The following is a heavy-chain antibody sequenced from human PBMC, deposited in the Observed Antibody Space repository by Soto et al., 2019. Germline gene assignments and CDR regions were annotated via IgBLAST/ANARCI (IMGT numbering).Heavy chain of an antibody. Sequence: QIQLEQSRPELRKPGASVKVSCKASGYIFSNFGISWVRQAPGQGLEWMGWISGYNDNTNYAQKLQARLRMTTDISTGTAYMELTTLRSEDTAVYYCAKDASSWFYYFYGMDVWGQGTTVTVSS. D-gene: IGHD2-2*01. CDR2: ISGYNDNT. V-gene: IGHV1-18*01. CDR3: AKDASSWFYYFYGMDV. J-gene: IGHJ6*02. CDR1: GYIFSNFG.